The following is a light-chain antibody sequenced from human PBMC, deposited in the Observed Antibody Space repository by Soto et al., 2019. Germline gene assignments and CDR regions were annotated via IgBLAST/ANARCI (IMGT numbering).Light chain of an antibody. Sequence: EIVLTQSPATLSLSPGERATLSCWASQSVSSYLAWYQQKPGQAPRLLIYDASNRVTGIPARFSGSGSGTDFTLTISSLEPEDFAVYYCQQRRSWQVTFGQGTRLENK. CDR3: QQRRSWQVT. J-gene: IGKJ5*01. CDR1: QSVSSY. CDR2: DAS. V-gene: IGKV3-11*01.